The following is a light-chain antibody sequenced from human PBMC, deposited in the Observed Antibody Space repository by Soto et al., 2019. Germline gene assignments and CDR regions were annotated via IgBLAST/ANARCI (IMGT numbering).Light chain of an antibody. CDR3: MKALQAFT. CDR2: LGS. J-gene: IGKJ4*01. Sequence: EIVMTQSPLSLPVTPGEPASISCRSSQSLLHRNGYNYLDWYLQKPGQSPQLLIYLGSNRASGVADRFSGSGAGTDFTLKISRVGAEDVGVYYIMKALQAFTFGGGTKVEIK. CDR1: QSLLHRNGYNY. V-gene: IGKV2-28*01.